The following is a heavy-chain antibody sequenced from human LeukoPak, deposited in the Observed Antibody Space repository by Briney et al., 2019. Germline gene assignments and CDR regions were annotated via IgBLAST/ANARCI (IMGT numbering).Heavy chain of an antibody. D-gene: IGHD2-15*01. J-gene: IGHJ6*03. CDR2: IRSKANSYAT. Sequence: GGSLRLSCAASGFTFSGSAMHWVRQASGKGPEWVGRIRSKANSYATAYAASVKGRFTISRDDSKNTAYLQMNSLKTEDTAVYYCTMAVAATNYYYYMDVWGKGTTVTVSS. V-gene: IGHV3-73*01. CDR3: TMAVAATNYYYYMDV. CDR1: GFTFSGSA.